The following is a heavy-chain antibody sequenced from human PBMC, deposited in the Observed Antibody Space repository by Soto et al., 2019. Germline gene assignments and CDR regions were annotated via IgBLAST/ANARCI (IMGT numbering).Heavy chain of an antibody. Sequence: GESLKISCKGSGYTFTNYWIGWVRQMPGKGPEWMGIIYPGDSDTKYNPSFQGQVTISADKSITTTYLQWSSLKASDTAIYYCAASIFYYGMDVWGQGTTVTVS. V-gene: IGHV5-51*01. CDR1: GYTFTNYW. CDR2: IYPGDSDT. CDR3: AASIFYYGMDV. J-gene: IGHJ6*02.